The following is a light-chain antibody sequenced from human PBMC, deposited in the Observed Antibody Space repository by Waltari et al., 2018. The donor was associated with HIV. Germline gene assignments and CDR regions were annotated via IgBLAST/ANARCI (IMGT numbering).Light chain of an antibody. CDR2: DND. J-gene: IGLJ2*01. CDR3: GTWDSSLSAMV. V-gene: IGLV1-51*01. Sequence: QSVLTQPPSVSAAPGQKVTISCSGSSSNIGTSYVTWYQQVPETAPKLLIYDNDKRPSGIPDRFSGSKSGTSATLGITGLQTGDEADYYCGTWDSSLSAMVFGGGTKLTVL. CDR1: SSNIGTSY.